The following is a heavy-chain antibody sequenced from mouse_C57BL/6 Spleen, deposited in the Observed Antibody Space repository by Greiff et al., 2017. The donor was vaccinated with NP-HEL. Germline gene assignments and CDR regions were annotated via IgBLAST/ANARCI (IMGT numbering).Heavy chain of an antibody. Sequence: QVQLQQPGPELVKPGASVKLSCKASGYTFTSYWMHWVKQRPGQGLEWIGHINPSTGGPNYNEKFKSKAQLPVEQSYSTAYMQPSSLTSEDSAVYYCAREGTARWFAYWGQGTLVTVSA. CDR3: AREGTARWFAY. D-gene: IGHD3-2*01. V-gene: IGHV1-53*01. CDR2: INPSTGGP. CDR1: GYTFTSYW. J-gene: IGHJ3*01.